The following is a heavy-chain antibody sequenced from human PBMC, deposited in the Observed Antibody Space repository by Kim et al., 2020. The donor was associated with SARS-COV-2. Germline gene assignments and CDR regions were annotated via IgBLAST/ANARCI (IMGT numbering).Heavy chain of an antibody. J-gene: IGHJ5*02. D-gene: IGHD3-10*01. V-gene: IGHV3-30*02. Sequence: DSVKGRFTISRDNSKNTLYLQMNSLRAEDTAVYYCAKDFEYGSGSPEFDPWGQGTLVTVSS. CDR3: AKDFEYGSGSPEFDP.